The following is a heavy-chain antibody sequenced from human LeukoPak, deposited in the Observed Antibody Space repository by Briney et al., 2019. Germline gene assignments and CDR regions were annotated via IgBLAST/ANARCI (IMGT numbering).Heavy chain of an antibody. J-gene: IGHJ5*02. CDR3: ARGYGGVAAGKRFDP. D-gene: IGHD3-16*01. Sequence: PSETLSLTCTVSGGXISSYYWSWIRQPPGKGLEWIGYIYSSGSTNYNPSLKSRITISVDTSKNQFSLNLNSVTAADTALYYCARGYGGVAAGKRFDPWGQGTLVTVSS. CDR1: GGXISSYY. CDR2: IYSSGST. V-gene: IGHV4-59*01.